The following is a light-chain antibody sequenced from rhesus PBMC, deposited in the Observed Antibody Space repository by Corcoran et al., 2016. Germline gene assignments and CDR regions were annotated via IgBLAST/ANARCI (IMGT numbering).Light chain of an antibody. V-gene: IGKV1-22*01. CDR1: QGSSSW. CDR3: QQYSSSPWT. J-gene: IGKJ1*01. CDR2: KAT. Sequence: DIQMTQSPSSLSASVGDKVTITCRASQGSSSWLAWYQQKPGKAPKLLIYKATSLQSGVPSRFSGSGSGTGFNLTISHLQPEDFATCYCQQYSSSPWTFGQGTKVEIK.